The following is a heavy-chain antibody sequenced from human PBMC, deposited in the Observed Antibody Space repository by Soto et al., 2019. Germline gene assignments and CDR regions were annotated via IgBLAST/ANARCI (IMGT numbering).Heavy chain of an antibody. D-gene: IGHD3-10*01. Sequence: QVQLQQWGAGLLKPSETLSLTCAVYGGSFSGYYWSWIRQPPGTGLEWIGEINHSGSTNYNPSLKSRVSISVDTSKNQFSLKLSSVTAADTAVYYCAREFGWVGELVPNGGYYYYGMDVWGQGTTVTVSS. CDR2: INHSGST. J-gene: IGHJ6*02. V-gene: IGHV4-34*01. CDR1: GGSFSGYY. CDR3: AREFGWVGELVPNGGYYYYGMDV.